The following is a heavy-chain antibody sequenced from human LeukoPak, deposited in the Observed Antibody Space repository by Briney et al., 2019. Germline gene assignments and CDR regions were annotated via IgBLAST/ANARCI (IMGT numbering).Heavy chain of an antibody. J-gene: IGHJ4*02. Sequence: GESLKISCKGSGYSFTSYWISWVRQMLGKGLEWMGIIYPGDSDTRYSPSFQGQVTISADKSISTAYLQWSSLKASDTAMYYCARPSYYDSSGYLDYWGQGTLVTVSS. D-gene: IGHD3-22*01. CDR3: ARPSYYDSSGYLDY. CDR2: IYPGDSDT. V-gene: IGHV5-51*01. CDR1: GYSFTSYW.